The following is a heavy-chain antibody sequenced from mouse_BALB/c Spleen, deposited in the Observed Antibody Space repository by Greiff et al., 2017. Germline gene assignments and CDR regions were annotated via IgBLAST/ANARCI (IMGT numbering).Heavy chain of an antibody. CDR1: GYSITSDYA. J-gene: IGHJ3*01. CDR3: ARIIPYGNYEAY. Sequence: EVKLVESGPGLVKPSQSLSLTCTVTGYSITSDYAWNWIRQFPGNKLEWMGYISYSGSTSYNPSLKSRISITRDTSKNQFFLQLNSVTTEDTATYYCARIIPYGNYEAYWGQGTLVTVSA. CDR2: ISYSGST. V-gene: IGHV3-2*02. D-gene: IGHD2-1*01.